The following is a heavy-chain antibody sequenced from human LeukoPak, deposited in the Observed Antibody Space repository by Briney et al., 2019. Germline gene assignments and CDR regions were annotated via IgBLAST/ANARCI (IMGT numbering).Heavy chain of an antibody. CDR1: EFIVSINY. D-gene: IGHD1-20*01. V-gene: IGHV3-30*02. CDR2: IRYDGNNK. J-gene: IGHJ5*02. CDR3: ASAITGT. Sequence: GGSLRLSCAVSEFIVSINYMTWVRQAPGKGLEWVTFIRYDGNNKYYADSVKGRFTISRDNSKNTLYLQMNSLRPEDTAVYYCASAITGTWGQGTLVTVSS.